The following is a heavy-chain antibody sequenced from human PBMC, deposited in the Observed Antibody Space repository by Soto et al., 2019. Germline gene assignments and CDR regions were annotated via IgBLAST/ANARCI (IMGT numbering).Heavy chain of an antibody. J-gene: IGHJ4*02. CDR1: GGSVSNNNW. Sequence: QVQLQESGPGLVKPSGTLSLSCAVSGGSVSNNNWWRWVPQSPGNGLEWIGEIHHSGGTSYNPSLESRATLSVDKSKNELSLRLNYVTAADTAVYYCTKNSAYALDYWGLGILVTVSS. CDR2: IHHSGGT. V-gene: IGHV4-4*02. CDR3: TKNSAYALDY. D-gene: IGHD5-12*01.